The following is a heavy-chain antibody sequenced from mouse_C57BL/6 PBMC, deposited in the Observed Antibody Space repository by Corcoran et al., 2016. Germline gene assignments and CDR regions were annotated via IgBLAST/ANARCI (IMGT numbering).Heavy chain of an antibody. CDR3: ARGGYGNDYYAMDY. CDR2: INPNNGGT. CDR1: GYTFTDYN. V-gene: IGHV1-18*01. Sequence: EVQLHQSGPELVKPGASVKIPCKASGYTFTDYNMDWVKQSHGKSLEWIGDINPNNGGTIYNQKFKGKATLTVDKSSSTAYMELRSLTSEDTAVYYCARGGYGNDYYAMDYWGQGTSVTVSS. J-gene: IGHJ4*01. D-gene: IGHD2-10*02.